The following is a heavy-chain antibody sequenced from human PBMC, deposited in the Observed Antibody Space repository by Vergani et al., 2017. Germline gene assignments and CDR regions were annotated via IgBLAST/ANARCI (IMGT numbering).Heavy chain of an antibody. CDR2: INHRGST. CDR1: GGPFSGYY. CDR3: ARGXKKLYYYDSSCYHPSRYYFDY. Sequence: QVQLQQWGAGLLKPSETLSLTCAVYGGPFSGYYRSWIRQPPGKGLEWIGEINHRGSTHYNPSLKSRVTISVDTSKNQFTLKLSSVTAAETAVYYCARGXKKLYYYDSSCYHPSRYYFDYWGQGTLVTVSS. D-gene: IGHD3-22*01. V-gene: IGHV4-34*01. J-gene: IGHJ4*02.